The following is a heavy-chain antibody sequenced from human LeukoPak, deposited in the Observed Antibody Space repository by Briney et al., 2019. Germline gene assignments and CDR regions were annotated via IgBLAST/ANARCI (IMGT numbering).Heavy chain of an antibody. V-gene: IGHV3-15*01. CDR1: GFSFTSAW. J-gene: IGHJ5*02. CDR2: IKRKTDGETT. CDR3: ATDRNISPIDR. Sequence: GGSLRLSXAASGFSFTSAWMSWVRQAPGKRLEWVGHIKRKTDGETTDYAAPVKGRFTISRDDSNNMLYPQMNSLKAEDTALYYCATDRNISPIDRWGPGTLVTVSS. D-gene: IGHD2-21*01.